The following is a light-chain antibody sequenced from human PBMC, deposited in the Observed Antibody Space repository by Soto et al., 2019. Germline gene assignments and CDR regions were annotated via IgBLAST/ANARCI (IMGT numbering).Light chain of an antibody. CDR3: QHRDNWKWT. CDR2: DAS. V-gene: IGKV3-11*01. CDR1: QNISNY. Sequence: EVVFKQSPATLSLSPGEGSILSCRASQNISNYFAWYQHRPGHPHRLLIYDASSRATDIPARFSGSGSGTDFSLTISGMAVEDFAIYSCQHRDNWKWTFG. J-gene: IGKJ1*01.